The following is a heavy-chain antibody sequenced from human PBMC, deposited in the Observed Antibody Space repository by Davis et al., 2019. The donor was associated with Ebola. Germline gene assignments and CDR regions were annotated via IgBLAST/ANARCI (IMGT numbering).Heavy chain of an antibody. CDR3: VRTPRIGDL. Sequence: SLKISCAASGFTFHDYTMHWVRQAPGKGLEWVSGFSRNSNSIDYVDSVKGRFTISRDNAKNSVYLQMNSLRAEDTAVYYCVRTPRIGDLWGQGTMVTVSS. CDR2: FSRNSNSI. V-gene: IGHV3-9*01. D-gene: IGHD3-22*01. J-gene: IGHJ3*01. CDR1: GFTFHDYT.